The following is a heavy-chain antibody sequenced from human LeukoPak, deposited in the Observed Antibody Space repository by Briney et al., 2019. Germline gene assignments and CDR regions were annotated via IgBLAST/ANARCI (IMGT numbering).Heavy chain of an antibody. J-gene: IGHJ6*03. V-gene: IGHV1-69*05. CDR2: IIPIFGTA. CDR3: ARGLRDIVVVPAAIAPHYYYMDV. D-gene: IGHD2-2*02. CDR1: GGTFSSYA. Sequence: SVKVSCKASGGTFSSYAISWVRQAPGQGLEWMGGIIPIFGTANYAQKFQGRVTIATDESTSTAYMELSSLRSEDTAVYYCARGLRDIVVVPAAIAPHYYYMDVWGKGTTVTVSS.